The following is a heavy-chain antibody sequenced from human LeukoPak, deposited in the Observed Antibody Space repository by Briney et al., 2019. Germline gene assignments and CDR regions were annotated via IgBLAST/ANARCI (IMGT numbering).Heavy chain of an antibody. J-gene: IGHJ4*02. D-gene: IGHD3-10*01. CDR1: GGSIYSYY. Sequence: SETLSLTCTVSGGSIYSYYWTWIRQPPGKGLELIGHVYYSGSTYYSHSLKSRVTISVDTSKNQFSLKLSSVTAADTAVYYCARVTVSGSYYYPFPYWGQGTLVTVSS. CDR2: VYYSGST. CDR3: ARVTVSGSYYYPFPY. V-gene: IGHV4-59*01.